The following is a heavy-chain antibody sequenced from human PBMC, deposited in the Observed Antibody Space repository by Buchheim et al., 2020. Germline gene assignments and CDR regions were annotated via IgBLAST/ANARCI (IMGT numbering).Heavy chain of an antibody. CDR2: IKEDGSIK. V-gene: IGHV3-7*01. J-gene: IGHJ5*02. Sequence: EVQLVESGGGLVQPGGSLRLSCAASGFTFRTYWMSWVRQAPGKGLEWVANIKEDGSIKYYVDPVKGRFTISRDNAKASLYLQMNSLRVEDTAVYYCASDYITYGSIDFGHWGQGTL. CDR3: ASDYITYGSIDFGH. D-gene: IGHD3-10*01. CDR1: GFTFRTYW.